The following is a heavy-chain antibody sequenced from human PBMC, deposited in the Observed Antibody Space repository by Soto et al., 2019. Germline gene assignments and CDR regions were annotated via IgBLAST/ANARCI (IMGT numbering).Heavy chain of an antibody. Sequence: PSETLSLTCTVSGGSISSYYWSWIRQPPGKGLEWIGYIYYSGSTNYNPSLESRVTISIDTSKNQFSLKMKSVTAADTVVYYCVRDYLLTGFDPWGQGTLVTVSS. CDR3: VRDYLLTGFDP. D-gene: IGHD3-9*01. CDR2: IYYSGST. J-gene: IGHJ5*02. CDR1: GGSISSYY. V-gene: IGHV4-59*01.